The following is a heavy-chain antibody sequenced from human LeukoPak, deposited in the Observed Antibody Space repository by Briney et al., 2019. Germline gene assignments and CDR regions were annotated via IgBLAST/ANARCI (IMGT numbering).Heavy chain of an antibody. V-gene: IGHV1-69*06. J-gene: IGHJ4*02. CDR3: ARSGRGTYYYFDL. CDR1: GGTFSSYD. Sequence: GASVKVSCKASGGTFSSYDFSWVRQAPGQGLEWMGGIMPIFRTANYAQKFRGRVTITADKSTSTAYMELSSLRSDDTAVYYCARSGRGTYYYFDLWGQGTLVTVSS. CDR2: IMPIFRTA. D-gene: IGHD1-26*01.